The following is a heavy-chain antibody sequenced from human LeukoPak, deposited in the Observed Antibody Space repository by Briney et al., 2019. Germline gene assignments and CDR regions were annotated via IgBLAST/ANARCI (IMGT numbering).Heavy chain of an antibody. D-gene: IGHD6-19*01. V-gene: IGHV3-30*04. CDR3: ARARYPGTAVAGTQDY. CDR2: ISYDGSNK. J-gene: IGHJ4*02. CDR1: GFTFSSYA. Sequence: GGSLRLSCAASGFTFSSYAMHWVRQAPGKGLEWVAVISYDGSNKYYADSVKGRFTISRDNSKNTLYLQMNSLRAEDTAVYYCARARYPGTAVAGTQDYWGQGTLVTVSS.